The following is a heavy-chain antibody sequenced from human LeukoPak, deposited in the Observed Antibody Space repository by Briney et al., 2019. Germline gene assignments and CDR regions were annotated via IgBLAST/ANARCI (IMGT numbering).Heavy chain of an antibody. CDR1: GFTFSSYA. D-gene: IGHD5-24*01. V-gene: IGHV3-30-3*01. CDR2: ISYDGSNK. CDR3: AREMATIVERQTYYYYGMDV. Sequence: GGSLRLSCAASGFTFSSYAMHWVRPAPGKGLEWVAVISYDGSNKYYADSVKGRFTISRDNSKNTLYLQMNSLRAEDTAVYYCAREMATIVERQTYYYYGMDVWGQGTTVTVSS. J-gene: IGHJ6*02.